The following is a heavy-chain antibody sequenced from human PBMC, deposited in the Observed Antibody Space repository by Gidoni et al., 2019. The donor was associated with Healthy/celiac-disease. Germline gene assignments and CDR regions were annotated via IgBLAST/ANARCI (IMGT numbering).Heavy chain of an antibody. CDR3: ATDWNSDAFDI. CDR1: GFPFSSYS. CDR2: ISSSSSYI. Sequence: EVQLVESGGGLVKPGGSLRLACAASGFPFSSYSLNWVRQAPGKGLEWVSSISSSSSYIYYADSVKGRFTISRDNAKNSLYLQMNSLRAEDTAVYYCATDWNSDAFDIWGQGTMVTVSS. V-gene: IGHV3-21*01. D-gene: IGHD1-1*01. J-gene: IGHJ3*02.